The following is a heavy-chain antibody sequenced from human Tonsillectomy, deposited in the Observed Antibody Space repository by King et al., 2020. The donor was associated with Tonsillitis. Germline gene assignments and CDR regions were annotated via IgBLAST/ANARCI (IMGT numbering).Heavy chain of an antibody. CDR1: GDSISSGGFY. CDR3: AREAPLSWDYDNSASDGCAI. D-gene: IGHD3-22*01. V-gene: IGHV4-31*03. Sequence: QLQESGPGLVKPSQTLALTCSVSGDSISSGGFYWSWIRQHPGKGLEWIGNIYYSGSTYYNPSLKSRGTISVDRSKNQFSLKLTSVTAADTAVYYCAREAPLSWDYDNSASDGCAIWGQGTMV. CDR2: IYYSGST. J-gene: IGHJ3*02.